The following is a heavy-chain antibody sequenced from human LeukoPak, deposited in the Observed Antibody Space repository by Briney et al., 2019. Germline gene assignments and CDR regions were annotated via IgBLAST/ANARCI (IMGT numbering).Heavy chain of an antibody. CDR2: INPSGGST. V-gene: IGHV1-46*01. Sequence: ASVKVSCKTSGYTFTNYYMHWVRQAPGQGLEWMGIINPSGGSTSYAQKFQGRVTMTRDTSTSTVYMELSSLRSEDTAVYYCARESASSGSFSHWGQGTPVTVSS. CDR1: GYTFTNYY. D-gene: IGHD1-26*01. J-gene: IGHJ4*02. CDR3: ARESASSGSFSH.